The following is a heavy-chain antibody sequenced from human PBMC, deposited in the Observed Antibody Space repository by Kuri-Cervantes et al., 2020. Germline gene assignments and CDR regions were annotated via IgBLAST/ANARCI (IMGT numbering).Heavy chain of an antibody. CDR2: INHSGST. CDR1: GGSFSGYY. CDR3: ARGKALGDI. Sequence: GSLRLSCAVYGGSFSGYYWSWIRQPPGKGLERIGEINHSGSTNYNPSLKSRVTISVDTSKNQFSLKLSSVTAADTAVYYCARGKALGDIWGQGTMVTVSS. V-gene: IGHV4-34*01. D-gene: IGHD7-27*01. J-gene: IGHJ3*02.